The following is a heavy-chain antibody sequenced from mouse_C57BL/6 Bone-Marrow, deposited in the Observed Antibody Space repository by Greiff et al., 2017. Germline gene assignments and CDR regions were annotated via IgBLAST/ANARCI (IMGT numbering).Heavy chain of an antibody. CDR2: IDPSDSDT. D-gene: IGHD3-2*02. J-gene: IGHJ4*01. V-gene: IGHV1-69*01. CDR1: GYTFTSYW. CDR3: ASESSGYAMDY. Sequence: VQLQQPGAELVMPGASVKLSCKASGYTFTSYWMHWVKQRPGQGLEWIGEIDPSDSDTNYNQKFKGKFTLTVDKASSTAYMQLSSLTSEDSAVYYCASESSGYAMDYWGQGTSVTVSS.